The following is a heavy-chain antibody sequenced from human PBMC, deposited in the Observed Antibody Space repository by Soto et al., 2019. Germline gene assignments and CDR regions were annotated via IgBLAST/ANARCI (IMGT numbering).Heavy chain of an antibody. J-gene: IGHJ4*02. CDR3: ARYCQDIEAAITWGYYFDY. D-gene: IGHD5-12*01. V-gene: IGHV4-59*08. CDR2: MSYSGST. Sequence: SDTPSLTPTASGHSISRYYCSQIRQPRGKDLEWIGFMSYSGSTSYNPSLKSRVTISVDTFKNQFSLTLSSVTAADTAVYYCARYCQDIEAAITWGYYFDYWGQGTLVTVSS. CDR1: GHSISRYY.